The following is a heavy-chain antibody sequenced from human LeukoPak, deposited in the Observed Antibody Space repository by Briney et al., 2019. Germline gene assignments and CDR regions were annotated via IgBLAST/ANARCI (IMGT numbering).Heavy chain of an antibody. CDR2: IGNTET. D-gene: IGHD5-18*01. J-gene: IGHJ4*02. CDR1: GFSFETNA. V-gene: IGHV3-23*01. CDR3: AKDWIQFNRVFDCFDS. Sequence: GGSLRLSCATSGFSFETNAMSWVRQAPGKGLEWVATIGNTETFYADSVTGRFTISRDNSKNTVNLQMNRLRVEDTAIYYCAKDWIQFNRVFDCFDSWGQGTLVTVSS.